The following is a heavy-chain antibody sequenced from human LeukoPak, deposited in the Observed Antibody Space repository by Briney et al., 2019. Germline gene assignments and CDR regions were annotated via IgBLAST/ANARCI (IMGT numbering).Heavy chain of an antibody. Sequence: GGSLRLSCAASGFTFSNYVMGWVRQDPGKGLQWVSIINGSGSFTSYADSVKGRLTISRDNSKNTLYVQVNSLGTEDTAAYYCAKGSYYDSSGSFYFDYWGQGTLVTVSS. CDR1: GFTFSNYV. CDR2: INGSGSFT. J-gene: IGHJ4*02. CDR3: AKGSYYDSSGSFYFDY. D-gene: IGHD3-22*01. V-gene: IGHV3-23*05.